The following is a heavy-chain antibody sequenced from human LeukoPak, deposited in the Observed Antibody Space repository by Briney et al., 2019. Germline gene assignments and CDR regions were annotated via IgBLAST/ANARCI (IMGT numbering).Heavy chain of an antibody. D-gene: IGHD5-18*01. CDR1: GFTFSDYE. Sequence: PGGSLRLSCAVSGFTFSDYEMNWVRQAPGKGLEWVPYISSSGNTIFYAASVKGRFTISRDDAENSLYLQMNSLRVEDTAVYYCGRVALDTSMIHYWGQGTLVTVSS. J-gene: IGHJ4*02. CDR2: ISSSGNTI. CDR3: GRVALDTSMIHY. V-gene: IGHV3-48*03.